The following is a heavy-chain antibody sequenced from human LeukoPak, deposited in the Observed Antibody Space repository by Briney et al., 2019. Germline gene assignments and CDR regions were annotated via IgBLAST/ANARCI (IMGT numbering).Heavy chain of an antibody. CDR2: INSDGSSA. CDR3: AREMGGVVLTLDY. V-gene: IGHV3-74*01. D-gene: IGHD3-16*01. Sequence: GGSLRLSCAASGFTISSYWMHWVRQAPGKGLVWVSRINSDGSSASYADSVKGRFTISRDNAKNTLYLQMNSLRAEDTAVYYCAREMGGVVLTLDYWGQGTLVTVSS. CDR1: GFTISSYW. J-gene: IGHJ4*02.